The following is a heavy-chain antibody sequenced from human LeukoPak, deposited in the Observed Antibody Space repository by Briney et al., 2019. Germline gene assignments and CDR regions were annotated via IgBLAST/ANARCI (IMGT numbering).Heavy chain of an antibody. J-gene: IGHJ4*02. CDR2: ISSSSSYI. D-gene: IGHD2-21*02. CDR3: AKARIVVVTATD. V-gene: IGHV3-21*04. CDR1: GFTFSSYS. Sequence: PGGSLRLSCAASGFTFSSYSMNWVRQAPGKGLEWVSSISSSSSYIYYADSVKGRFTISRDNAKNSLYLQMNSLRAEDTAVYYCAKARIVVVTATDWGQGTLVTVSS.